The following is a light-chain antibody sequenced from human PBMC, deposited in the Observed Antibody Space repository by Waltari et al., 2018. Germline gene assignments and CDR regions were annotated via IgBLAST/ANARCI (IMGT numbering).Light chain of an antibody. CDR2: DVN. J-gene: IGLJ3*02. V-gene: IGLV2-11*01. CDR3: CSFAGTFWV. CDR1: SSDVGRYTY. Sequence: QSALTQPRSVSGSPGQSVPISCTGTSSDVGRYTYVSWHQHHPGKAPNLLIYDVNKRPSGVPDRLSGSKSGNTASLTISGLQAEDEADYYCCSFAGTFWVFGGGTKVTVL.